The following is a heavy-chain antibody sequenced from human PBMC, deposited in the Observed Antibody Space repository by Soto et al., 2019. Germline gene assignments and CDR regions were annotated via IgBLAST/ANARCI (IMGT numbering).Heavy chain of an antibody. J-gene: IGHJ4*02. CDR2: IKSKTDGGTT. CDR1: GFTFSYAW. Sequence: EVQLVESGGDLAKPGGSLRLSCAVSGFTFSYAWMNWVRQAPGKGLEWVGRIKSKTDGGTTDYAAPVKGRFTISRDDSRNMVFLQMNSLGTEDTAVYYCAPGRGDLIYWGQGTRVTVSS. V-gene: IGHV3-15*07. D-gene: IGHD3-10*01. CDR3: APGRGDLIY.